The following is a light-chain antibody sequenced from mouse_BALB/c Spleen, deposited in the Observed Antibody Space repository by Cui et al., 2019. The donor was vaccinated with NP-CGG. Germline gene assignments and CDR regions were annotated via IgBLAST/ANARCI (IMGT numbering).Light chain of an antibody. J-gene: IGLJ1*01. CDR3: ALWYSNHWV. CDR1: TGAVTTSNY. V-gene: IGLV1*01. CDR2: GTN. Sequence: QPFLLQESPLTTSPGEIVTLTCRSSTGAVTTSNYANWVQEKPDHLFTGLIGGTNNRAPGVPARFSGSLIGDKAALTITGAQTEDEAIYFCALWYSNHWVFGGGTKLTVL.